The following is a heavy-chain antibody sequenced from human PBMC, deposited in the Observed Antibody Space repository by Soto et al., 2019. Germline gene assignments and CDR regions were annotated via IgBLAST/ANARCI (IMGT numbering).Heavy chain of an antibody. D-gene: IGHD6-13*01. CDR3: ARARGSSWSIYGMDV. CDR2: IIPIFGTA. CDR1: GGTFSSYA. V-gene: IGHV1-69*13. J-gene: IGHJ6*02. Sequence: ASVKVSCKASGGTFSSYAISWVRQAPGQGLEWMGGIIPIFGTANYAQKFQGRVTITADESTSTAYMELSSLRSGDTAVYYCARARGSSWSIYGMDVWGQGTTVTVSS.